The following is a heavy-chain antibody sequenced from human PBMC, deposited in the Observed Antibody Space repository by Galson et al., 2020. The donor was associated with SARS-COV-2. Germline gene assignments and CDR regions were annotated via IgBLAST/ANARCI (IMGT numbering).Heavy chain of an antibody. Sequence: GGSLRLSCAASGFTFSSYGMHWVRQAPGKGLEWVEVISYDGSNKYYADSVKGRFTISRDNSKNTLYLQMNSLRAEDTAVYYCAVERAMYYYDSSGLDYWGQGTLVTVSS. CDR2: ISYDGSNK. CDR3: AVERAMYYYDSSGLDY. V-gene: IGHV3-30*03. J-gene: IGHJ4*02. CDR1: GFTFSSYG. D-gene: IGHD3-22*01.